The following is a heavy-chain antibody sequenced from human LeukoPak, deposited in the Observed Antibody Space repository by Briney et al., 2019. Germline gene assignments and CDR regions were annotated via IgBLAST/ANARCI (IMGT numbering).Heavy chain of an antibody. CDR2: INPSGGST. V-gene: IGHV1-46*01. Sequence: ASVKVSCKASGYTFTSYYMHWVRQAPGQGLEWMGIINPSGGSTSYAQKFQGRVTMTRDTSTSTVYMELSSLRSKDTAVYYCASNIVVGHPVDYWGQGTLVTVSS. D-gene: IGHD3-22*01. J-gene: IGHJ4*02. CDR3: ASNIVVGHPVDY. CDR1: GYTFTSYY.